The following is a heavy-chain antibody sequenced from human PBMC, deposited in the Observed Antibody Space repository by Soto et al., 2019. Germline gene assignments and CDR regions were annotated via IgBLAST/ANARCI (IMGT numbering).Heavy chain of an antibody. CDR2: IWYDGSNK. CDR1: GFTFSSYG. D-gene: IGHD3-22*01. V-gene: IGHV3-33*01. J-gene: IGHJ3*02. CDR3: ARGSAWYYYDSSGTHDAFDI. Sequence: QVQLVESGGGVVQPGRSLRLSCAASGFTFSSYGMHWVRQAPGKGLEWVAVIWYDGSNKYYADSVKGRFTISRDNSKNTLYLQMNRLRAEDTAVYYCARGSAWYYYDSSGTHDAFDIWGQGTMVTVSS.